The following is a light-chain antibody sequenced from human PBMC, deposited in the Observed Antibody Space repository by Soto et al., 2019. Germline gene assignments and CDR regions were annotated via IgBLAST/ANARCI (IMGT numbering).Light chain of an antibody. CDR2: NND. Sequence: QSVLTQAPSASGTPGQRVTISCSGSNSNIGSNTVSWYQQVPGTAPKVFIYNNDQRPSGVPDRLSGSKSGTSASLAIGGLQSEDEADYYCAAWDGSLNGWVFGRGTKLTVL. CDR3: AAWDGSLNGWV. V-gene: IGLV1-44*01. CDR1: NSNIGSNT. J-gene: IGLJ3*02.